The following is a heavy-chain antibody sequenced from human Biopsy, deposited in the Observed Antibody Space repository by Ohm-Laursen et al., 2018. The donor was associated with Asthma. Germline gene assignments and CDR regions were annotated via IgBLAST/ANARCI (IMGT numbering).Heavy chain of an antibody. Sequence: ASVKVSCKISGYSLTDLSVHWVRQAPGQGLEWMGGHDHEKGGTVNARRFQGRVTMTEDTSTDTAYMELSSLSSDDTAVYYCASDFPKDYVRYNFQFWGQGTLVTVSS. V-gene: IGHV1-24*01. CDR1: GYSLTDLS. D-gene: IGHD4-17*01. CDR2: HDHEKGGT. J-gene: IGHJ4*02. CDR3: ASDFPKDYVRYNFQF.